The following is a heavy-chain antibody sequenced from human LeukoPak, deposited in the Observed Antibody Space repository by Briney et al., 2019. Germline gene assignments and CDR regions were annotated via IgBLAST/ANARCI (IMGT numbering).Heavy chain of an antibody. Sequence: ASVKVSCKASGYTFTSYGISWVGQAPGQGLEWMGWVSAYNGNTNYAQKLQGRVTMTTDTSTSTAYMELRSLRSDDTAVYYCARDRRSVLPAYWGQGTLVTVSS. V-gene: IGHV1-18*01. J-gene: IGHJ4*02. CDR3: ARDRRSVLPAY. D-gene: IGHD3-10*01. CDR1: GYTFTSYG. CDR2: VSAYNGNT.